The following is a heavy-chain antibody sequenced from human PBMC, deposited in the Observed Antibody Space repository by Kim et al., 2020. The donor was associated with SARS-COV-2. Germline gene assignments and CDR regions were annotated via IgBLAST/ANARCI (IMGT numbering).Heavy chain of an antibody. CDR1: GFTFSSYA. D-gene: IGHD3-10*01. CDR3: ARDPSLSHYYGSEFYGM. J-gene: IGHJ6*01. Sequence: GGSLRLSCAASGFTFSSYAMHWVRQAPGKGLEWVAVISYDGSNKYYADSVKGRFTISRDNSKNTLYLQMNSLRAEDTAVYYCARDPSLSHYYGSEFYGM. V-gene: IGHV3-30*04. CDR2: ISYDGSNK.